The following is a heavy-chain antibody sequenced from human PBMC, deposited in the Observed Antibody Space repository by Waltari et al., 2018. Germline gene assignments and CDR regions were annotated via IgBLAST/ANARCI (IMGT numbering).Heavy chain of an antibody. CDR1: GGSISSIRYY. J-gene: IGHJ1*01. V-gene: IGHV4-39*07. D-gene: IGHD1-26*01. CDR3: ARGWSGSYAEYFQH. Sequence: QLQLQESGPGLVKPSETLSLTCTVSGGSISSIRYYWGWIRQPPGKGLAWIVSLYYSGSTSYNPSLKSRVTISVVTSKSQFSLKLSSVTAADTAVYYCARGWSGSYAEYFQHWGQGTLVTVSS. CDR2: LYYSGST.